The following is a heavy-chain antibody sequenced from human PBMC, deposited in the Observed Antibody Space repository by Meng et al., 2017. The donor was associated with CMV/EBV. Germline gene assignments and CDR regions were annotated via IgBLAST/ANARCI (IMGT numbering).Heavy chain of an antibody. CDR1: GGSISSSSYY. CDR3: ARVYGDYADNYYYYGMDV. CDR2: IYYSGST. D-gene: IGHD4-17*01. V-gene: IGHV4-61*01. Sequence: SETLSLTCTVSGGSISSSSYYWSWIRQPPGKGLEWIGYIYYSGSTNYNPSLKSRVTISVDTSKNQFSLKLSSVTAADTAVYYCARVYGDYADNYYYYGMDVWGQGTTVTVSS. J-gene: IGHJ6*02.